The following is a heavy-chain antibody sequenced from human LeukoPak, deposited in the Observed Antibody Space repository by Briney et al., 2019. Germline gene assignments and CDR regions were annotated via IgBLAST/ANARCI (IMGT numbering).Heavy chain of an antibody. D-gene: IGHD4-23*01. CDR3: ARKTYGGNSWYFDY. Sequence: GGSLRLSCAASGFTFSDHYMNWIRQAPGKGLEWVSYISSTGSSMYYADSVKGRFTVSRDNAKNSLYLQMNSLRTEDTAVYYCARKTYGGNSWYFDYWGQGTLVTVSS. V-gene: IGHV3-11*04. CDR2: ISSTGSSM. J-gene: IGHJ4*02. CDR1: GFTFSDHY.